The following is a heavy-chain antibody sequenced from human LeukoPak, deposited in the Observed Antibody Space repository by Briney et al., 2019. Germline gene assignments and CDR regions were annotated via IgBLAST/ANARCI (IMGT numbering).Heavy chain of an antibody. V-gene: IGHV3-43*02. CDR3: ARNSIAFGI. D-gene: IGHD1-7*01. CDR2: ISGDGGST. J-gene: IGHJ3*02. Sequence: PGGSLRLSCAASGFTFDDYAMHWVRQAPGKGLEWVSLISGDGGSTYYADSVKGRFTISRDNAKNSLYLQMNSLRAEDTAVYYCARNSIAFGIWGQGTMVTVSS. CDR1: GFTFDDYA.